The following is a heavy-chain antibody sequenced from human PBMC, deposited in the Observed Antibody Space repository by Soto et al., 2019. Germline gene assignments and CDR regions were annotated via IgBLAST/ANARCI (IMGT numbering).Heavy chain of an antibody. J-gene: IGHJ6*03. Sequence: QVQLLQSGAEVKKPGASVKVSCKASGYTFTNYGITWVRQAPGQVLEWMGWISAYNGDTHHTQRLQGRVTMTTDTSTSTVYMELRGLRSDDTAVYYCARVRQLVVYFYYYMDVWGKGTTVTVSS. CDR1: GYTFTNYG. V-gene: IGHV1-18*01. CDR3: ARVRQLVVYFYYYMDV. D-gene: IGHD6-6*01. CDR2: ISAYNGDT.